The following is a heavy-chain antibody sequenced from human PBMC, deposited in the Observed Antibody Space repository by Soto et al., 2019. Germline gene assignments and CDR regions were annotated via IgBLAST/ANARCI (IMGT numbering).Heavy chain of an antibody. V-gene: IGHV4-31*03. CDR1: GVSISSGVYY. D-gene: IGHD4-17*01. Sequence: SETLSLTCTVSGVSISSGVYYWSWIRQHPGKGLEWIGYIYYSGTTYYNPSLKSRVTISVDTSKNQFSLKLSSVTAADTAVYYCARETYGDYVGYFDPWGQGTLVTVSS. CDR2: IYYSGTT. J-gene: IGHJ5*02. CDR3: ARETYGDYVGYFDP.